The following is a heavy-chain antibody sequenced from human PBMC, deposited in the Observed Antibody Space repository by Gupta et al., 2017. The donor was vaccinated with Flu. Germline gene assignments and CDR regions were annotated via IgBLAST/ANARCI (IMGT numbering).Heavy chain of an antibody. CDR1: GFTFRSYG. CDR2: IQHDGSKA. D-gene: IGHD3-3*01. J-gene: IGHJ6*02. Sequence: QVQLVESGGGVVQPGRSLRLSCTASGFTFRSYGINWVRQAPGRRPAWAAGIQHDGSKAYYVDSVKGRFTISRDDSKNTVYLQMNSLRVEDTGVYYCGRDLAVGSLDFGVDVWGRGTTVIVSS. V-gene: IGHV3-33*05. CDR3: GRDLAVGSLDFGVDV.